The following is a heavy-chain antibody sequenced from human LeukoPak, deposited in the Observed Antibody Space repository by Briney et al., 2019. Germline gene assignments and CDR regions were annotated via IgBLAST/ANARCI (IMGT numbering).Heavy chain of an antibody. Sequence: SETLSLTCTVSGGSISSGGYYWSWIRQHPGKGLEWIGYIYYSGSTYYNPSLKSRVTISVDTSKNQFSLKLSSVTAADTAVYYCARGWYQGTDYWGQGTLVTVSS. V-gene: IGHV4-31*03. J-gene: IGHJ4*02. CDR3: ARGWYQGTDY. CDR2: IYYSGST. CDR1: GGSISSGGYY. D-gene: IGHD1-1*01.